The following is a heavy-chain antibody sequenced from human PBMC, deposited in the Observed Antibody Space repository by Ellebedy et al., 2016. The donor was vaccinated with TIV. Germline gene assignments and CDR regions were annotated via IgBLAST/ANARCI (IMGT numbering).Heavy chain of an antibody. J-gene: IGHJ5*02. CDR2: IYPGDSNV. Sequence: PGGSLRLSCKGSGFNLDRYRIGRARQVPGKGLEWMAIIYPGDSNVKYSPSFQGQVIISADKSINTAYLQWSSLRASDTAIYYCARFISWFDPWGQGTLVTVSS. CDR1: GFNLDRYR. D-gene: IGHD3-10*01. V-gene: IGHV5-51*01. CDR3: ARFISWFDP.